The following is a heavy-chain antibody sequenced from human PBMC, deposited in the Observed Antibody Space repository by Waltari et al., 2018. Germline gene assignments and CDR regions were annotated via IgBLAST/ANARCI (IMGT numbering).Heavy chain of an antibody. Sequence: QVHLVQSGAEVKKPGASVKVSCKASGYSFTTHAINWVRPAPGQGLEWMGRMNPNSAHSGEALRFQGRVTMTADASAGTAYLELSGLRFDDTAVYYCARSMAVAIDYWGQGTLVTVSS. D-gene: IGHD6-19*01. V-gene: IGHV1-8*01. CDR2: MNPNSAHS. J-gene: IGHJ4*02. CDR3: ARSMAVAIDY. CDR1: GYSFTTHA.